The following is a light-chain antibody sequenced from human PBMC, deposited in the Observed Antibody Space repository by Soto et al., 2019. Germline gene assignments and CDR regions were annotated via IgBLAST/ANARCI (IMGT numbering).Light chain of an antibody. Sequence: EIVLTQSPGTLSLSPGERATLSCRASQSVSSSYLAWYQHKPGRAPRLLIDGTSSRATGIPDRFSGSGSGTDFTLTISRLEPEDLAVYYCQQYGSLVTFGQGTQVEI. V-gene: IGKV3-20*01. CDR3: QQYGSLVT. J-gene: IGKJ1*01. CDR1: QSVSSSY. CDR2: GTS.